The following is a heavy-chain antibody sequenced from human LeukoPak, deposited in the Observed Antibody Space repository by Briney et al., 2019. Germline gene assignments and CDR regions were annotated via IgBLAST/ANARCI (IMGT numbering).Heavy chain of an antibody. J-gene: IGHJ6*02. CDR1: GYTFTGYY. Sequence: GASVKVSCKASGYTFTGYYMHWVRQAPGQGLEWMGRINPNSGGTNYAQKFQGRVTMTRDTSISTAYMELSRLRSDDTAVYYCARDDWSNYYYYGMDVWGQGTTVTVSS. D-gene: IGHD3-9*01. V-gene: IGHV1-2*06. CDR2: INPNSGGT. CDR3: ARDDWSNYYYYGMDV.